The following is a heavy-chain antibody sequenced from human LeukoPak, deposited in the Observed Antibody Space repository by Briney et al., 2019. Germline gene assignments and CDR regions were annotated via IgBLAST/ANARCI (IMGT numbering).Heavy chain of an antibody. CDR2: IIPIFGTA. V-gene: IGHV1-69*13. J-gene: IGHJ5*02. CDR1: GGTFSSYA. D-gene: IGHD6-13*01. CDR3: AREEIAAAGLPFDP. Sequence: GASVKVSCKASGGTFSSYAISWVRQAPGQGLEWMGGIIPIFGTANYAQKFQGRVTITADESTSTAYMELSSLRSEDTAVYYCAREEIAAAGLPFDPWGQGTLVTVSS.